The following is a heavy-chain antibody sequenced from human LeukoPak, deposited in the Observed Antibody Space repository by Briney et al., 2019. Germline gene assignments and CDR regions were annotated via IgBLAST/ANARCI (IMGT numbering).Heavy chain of an antibody. CDR2: ISAYNGNT. Sequence: GASVKVSCKASGYTFTSYGNSRVRQAPGQGLEWMGWISAYNGNTNYAQKLQGRITMTTDTSTSTAYMDLRSLRSDDTAVYYCARPYYYEGIVYFPDDSWGQGTLVTVSS. J-gene: IGHJ4*02. D-gene: IGHD3-22*01. CDR1: GYTFTSYG. V-gene: IGHV1-18*01. CDR3: ARPYYYEGIVYFPDDS.